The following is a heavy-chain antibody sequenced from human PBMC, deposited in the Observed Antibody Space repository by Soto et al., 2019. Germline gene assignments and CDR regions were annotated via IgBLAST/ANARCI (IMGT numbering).Heavy chain of an antibody. Sequence: GGSLRLSCAASGFTFNDYYMTWIRQAPGKGLEWLSYISSSGSTTYYADSVKGRFTISRANAKNSLYLQMNSLRAEDTAVYYCARGWDAAYDFWSGYLYYYGMDVWGQGTTVTVSS. D-gene: IGHD3-3*01. J-gene: IGHJ6*02. CDR1: GFTFNDYY. V-gene: IGHV3-11*04. CDR2: ISSSGSTT. CDR3: ARGWDAAYDFWSGYLYYYGMDV.